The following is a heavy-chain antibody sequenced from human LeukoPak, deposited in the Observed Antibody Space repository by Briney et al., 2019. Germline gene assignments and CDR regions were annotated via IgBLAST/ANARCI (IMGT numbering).Heavy chain of an antibody. D-gene: IGHD3-10*01. Sequence: AGGSLRLSCAASGFTFSNYALSWVRQAPGKGLEWVSTISGSGGTTYYADSVKGRSTISRDNSKNTLYLQLSSPRAEDTAVYYCASLWFGELLDSWGQGTLVTVSS. J-gene: IGHJ4*02. CDR1: GFTFSNYA. CDR2: ISGSGGTT. CDR3: ASLWFGELLDS. V-gene: IGHV3-23*01.